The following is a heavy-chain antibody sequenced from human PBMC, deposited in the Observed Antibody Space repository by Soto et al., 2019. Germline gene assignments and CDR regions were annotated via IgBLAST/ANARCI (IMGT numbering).Heavy chain of an antibody. CDR2: IWYDGNNK. V-gene: IGHV3-33*01. D-gene: IGHD2-15*01. J-gene: IGHJ3*02. Sequence: QVQLVESGGGVVQPGRSLRLSCAASGFTFSSYGMHWVRQAPGKGLEWVAVIWYDGNNKYYADSVKDRFTISRDNSKNRMYLQMNSLSAEDTAVYYCATERYCGGGSCYVYDAFDIWGQGTMVTVSS. CDR1: GFTFSSYG. CDR3: ATERYCGGGSCYVYDAFDI.